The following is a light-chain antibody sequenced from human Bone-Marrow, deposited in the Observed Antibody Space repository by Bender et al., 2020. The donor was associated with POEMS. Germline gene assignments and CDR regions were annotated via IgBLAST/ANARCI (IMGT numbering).Light chain of an antibody. CDR1: ASPIKH. CDR2: EYT. J-gene: IGLJ3*02. Sequence: SYELTQSPSVSVSPGQTARITCSGDASPIKHAYWYQQKSGQPPVLLIHEYTSRPSGIPERVSGSSSGPMATLTISGAQVEDEADYYWYSTDGSGDQRVFGGGTKLPVL. V-gene: IGLV3-10*01. CDR3: YSTDGSGDQRV.